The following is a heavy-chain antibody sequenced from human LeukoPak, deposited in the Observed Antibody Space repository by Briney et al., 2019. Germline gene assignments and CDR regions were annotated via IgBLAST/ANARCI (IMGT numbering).Heavy chain of an antibody. D-gene: IGHD5-12*01. V-gene: IGHV3-33*01. CDR2: IWYDGSNK. CDR3: ARNIEEGPLACDY. Sequence: PGRSLRLSCAASGFTFSSYGMHWVRQAPGKGLEWVAVIWYDGSNKYYADSVKGRFTISRDNSKNTLYLQMNSLRAEDTAVYYCARNIEEGPLACDYWGQGTLVTVSS. CDR1: GFTFSSYG. J-gene: IGHJ4*02.